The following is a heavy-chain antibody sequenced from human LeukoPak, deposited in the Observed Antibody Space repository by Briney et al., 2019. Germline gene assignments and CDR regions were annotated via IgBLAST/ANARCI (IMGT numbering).Heavy chain of an antibody. Sequence: SVKVSCKASGGTFSSYAISWVRQAPGQGLEWMGRIIPILGIANYAQKFQGRVTITADKSTSTAYMGLSSLRSEDTAVYYCARGLAYCGGDCYSQNYWGQGTLVTVSS. CDR3: ARGLAYCGGDCYSQNY. J-gene: IGHJ4*02. V-gene: IGHV1-69*04. CDR2: IIPILGIA. CDR1: GGTFSSYA. D-gene: IGHD2-21*02.